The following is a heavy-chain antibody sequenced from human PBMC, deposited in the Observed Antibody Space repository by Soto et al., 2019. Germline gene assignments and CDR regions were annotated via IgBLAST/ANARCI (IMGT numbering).Heavy chain of an antibody. J-gene: IGHJ6*02. D-gene: IGHD6-25*01. CDR2: IYYSGST. CDR3: ARESGGYDSSTRYGLDV. CDR1: GGSISSVGHY. Sequence: QVQLQESGPGLVKPSQTLSLTCSVSGGSISSVGHYWTWIRQQPGKGLEWIGYIYYSGSTDYNPTIKSRVTISVERSKNQFSLNLSSVTAADTAIYYCARESGGYDSSTRYGLDVWGQGTTVTVSS. V-gene: IGHV4-31*03.